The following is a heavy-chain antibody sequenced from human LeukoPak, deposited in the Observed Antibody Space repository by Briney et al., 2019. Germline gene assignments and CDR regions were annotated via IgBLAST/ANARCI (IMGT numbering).Heavy chain of an antibody. Sequence: SETLSLTCTVSGVSISSHYWSWIRQPAGKGLEGIGRIYSIGSTNYNPSLSSRVTIAVDRSNNQLSLRLSSVTAADTAVYYCARDPAGDGAAAFDFWGQGTTVSVSS. CDR1: GVSISSHY. V-gene: IGHV4-4*07. D-gene: IGHD2-21*02. CDR2: IYSIGST. J-gene: IGHJ3*01. CDR3: ARDPAGDGAAAFDF.